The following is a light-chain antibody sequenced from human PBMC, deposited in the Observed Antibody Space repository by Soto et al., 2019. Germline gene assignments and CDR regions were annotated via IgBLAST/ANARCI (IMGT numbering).Light chain of an antibody. CDR1: SSDVGTYNL. CDR3: SSYAGSSDLV. V-gene: IGLV2-23*01. Sequence: QSALTQPASVSGSPGQPITISCTGTSSDVGTYNLVSWYQHHPGKAPKLLIYEGSKRPSGISNRFSGSKSGNTASLTISGLQAEDEADYYCSSYAGSSDLVFGGGTKLT. J-gene: IGLJ2*01. CDR2: EGS.